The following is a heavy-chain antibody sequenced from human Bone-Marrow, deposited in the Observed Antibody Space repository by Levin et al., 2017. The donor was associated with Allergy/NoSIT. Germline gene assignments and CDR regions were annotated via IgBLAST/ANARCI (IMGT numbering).Heavy chain of an antibody. V-gene: IGHV1-46*01. Sequence: ASVKVSCKTSGYTFTNYYMHWVRQAPGQGLEWMGVIKPSGGSTNYAQKFQDRVTMTRDTSTSTVYMELSSLRSEDTAIYYCARDKEAVVALERYWYFDLWGRGTLVTVSS. CDR2: IKPSGGST. D-gene: IGHD2-15*01. J-gene: IGHJ2*01. CDR1: GYTFTNYY. CDR3: ARDKEAVVALERYWYFDL.